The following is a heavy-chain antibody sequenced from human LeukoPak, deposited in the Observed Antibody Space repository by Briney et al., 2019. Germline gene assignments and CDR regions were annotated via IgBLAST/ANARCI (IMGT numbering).Heavy chain of an antibody. V-gene: IGHV3-33*06. CDR2: IWYDGSNK. J-gene: IGHJ6*03. D-gene: IGHD6-13*01. Sequence: GGSLRLSCAASGFTFSSYGMHWVRQAPGKGLEWVAVIWYDGSNKYYADSVKGRFTISRDNSKNTLYLQMNSLRAEDTAVYYCAKETRASSCAQGVYYMDVWGKGTTVTVSS. CDR1: GFTFSSYG. CDR3: AKETRASSCAQGVYYMDV.